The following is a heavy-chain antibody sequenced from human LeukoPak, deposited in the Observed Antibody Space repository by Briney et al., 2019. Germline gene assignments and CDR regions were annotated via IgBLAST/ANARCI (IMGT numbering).Heavy chain of an antibody. Sequence: PSETLSLTCTVSGGSISSSVYYWGWIRQPPGKGLEWIGSIYYSGSTYYNPSLKSRVTISVDTSKNQFSLKLSSVTAADTAVYYCASVPLGGYYGMDVWGQGTTVTVSS. V-gene: IGHV4-39*07. J-gene: IGHJ6*02. CDR2: IYYSGST. D-gene: IGHD3-16*01. CDR3: ASVPLGGYYGMDV. CDR1: GGSISSSVYY.